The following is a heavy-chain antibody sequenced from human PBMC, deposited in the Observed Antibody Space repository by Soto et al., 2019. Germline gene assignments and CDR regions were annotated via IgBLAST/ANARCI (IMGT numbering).Heavy chain of an antibody. CDR1: GGSFSGYY. CDR2: INHSGST. D-gene: IGHD3-3*01. J-gene: IGHJ4*02. CDR3: ARYVASGYLDY. V-gene: IGHV4-34*01. Sequence: SETLSLTCAVYGGSFSGYYWSWIRQPPGKGLEWIGEINHSGSTNYNPSLKSRVTISVDTSKNQFSLKLSSVTAADTAVYYCARYVASGYLDYWGQGTLVTSPQ.